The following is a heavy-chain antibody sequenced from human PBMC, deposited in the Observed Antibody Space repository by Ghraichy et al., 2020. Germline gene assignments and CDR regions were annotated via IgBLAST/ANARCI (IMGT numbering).Heavy chain of an antibody. CDR2: INHSGVT. CDR3: GTSPPRGYDFWSGKSQAGY. CDR1: GGSFSGYY. J-gene: IGHJ4*02. D-gene: IGHD3-3*01. V-gene: IGHV4-34*01. Sequence: SETLSLTCAVYGGSFSGYYWSWIRQPPGKGLEWIGEINHSGVTNYNPSLKSRVTISVDTSKNQFSLRLSSVTAADTAVYYCGTSPPRGYDFWSGKSQAGYWGQGTLVTVSS.